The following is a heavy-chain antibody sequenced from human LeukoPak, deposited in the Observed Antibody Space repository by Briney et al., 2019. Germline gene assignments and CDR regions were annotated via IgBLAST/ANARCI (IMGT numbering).Heavy chain of an antibody. CDR2: IYYSGST. CDR3: ARETTPIAAAAKAEVDY. V-gene: IGHV4-59*12. Sequence: SETLSLTCTVSGGSISSYYWSWIRQPPGKGLEWIGYIYYSGSTYYNPSLKSRVTISVDTSKNQFSLKLSSVTAADTAVYYCARETTPIAAAAKAEVDYWGQGTLVTVSS. D-gene: IGHD6-13*01. CDR1: GGSISSYY. J-gene: IGHJ4*02.